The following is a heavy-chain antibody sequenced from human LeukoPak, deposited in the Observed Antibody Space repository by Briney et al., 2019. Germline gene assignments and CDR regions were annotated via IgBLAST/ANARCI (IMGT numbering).Heavy chain of an antibody. CDR3: ARDPRLIGTTKLRSHAFDI. V-gene: IGHV4-59*12. CDR2: IYYSGST. D-gene: IGHD1-7*01. CDR1: GGSISSYY. J-gene: IGHJ3*02. Sequence: SETLSLTCTVSGGSISSYYWSWIRQPPGKGLEWIGYIYYSGSTNYNPSLKSRVTISVDTSKNQFSLKLSSVTAADTAVYYCARDPRLIGTTKLRSHAFDIWGQGTMVTVSS.